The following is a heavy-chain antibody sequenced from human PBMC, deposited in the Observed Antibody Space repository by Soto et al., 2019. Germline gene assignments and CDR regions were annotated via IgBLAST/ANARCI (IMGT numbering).Heavy chain of an antibody. J-gene: IGHJ6*02. Sequence: QVQLQESGPGLVKPSETLSLTCTVSGGSISSYYWSWIRQPPGKGLEWIGYIYYSGSTNYNPSLMSRVTISVDTSKNQFSLQLSSVTAADTAVYYCARLRYLLYGMDVWGQGTTVTVSS. CDR3: ARLRYLLYGMDV. D-gene: IGHD3-9*01. V-gene: IGHV4-59*01. CDR2: IYYSGST. CDR1: GGSISSYY.